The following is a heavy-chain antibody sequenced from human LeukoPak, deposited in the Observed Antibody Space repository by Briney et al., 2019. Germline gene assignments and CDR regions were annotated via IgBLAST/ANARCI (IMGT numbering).Heavy chain of an antibody. CDR3: ARALTSTTYGMDV. V-gene: IGHV4-30-4*08. J-gene: IGHJ6*02. D-gene: IGHD1-7*01. CDR2: IYYSGST. Sequence: SETLSLTCTVSGGSISSSSYYWGWIRQPPGKGLEWIGYIYYSGSTYYNPSLKSRVTISVDTSKNQFSLKLSSVTAADTAVYYCARALTSTTYGMDVWGQGTTVTVSS. CDR1: GGSISSSSYY.